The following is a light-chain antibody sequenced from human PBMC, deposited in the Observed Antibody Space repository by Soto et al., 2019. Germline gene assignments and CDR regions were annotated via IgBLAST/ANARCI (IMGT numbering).Light chain of an antibody. CDR1: QSFSSRY. CDR2: GAS. J-gene: IGKJ1*01. Sequence: ENVLTQSPGTLSLYPGERATLSCRASQSFSSRYLAWYQQRPGQAPRLLIYGASTRATGIPDRFSGSGSGTDFTLAIDRLEPEDFAVYYCQQYGSSPGTFGQGTKVDIK. CDR3: QQYGSSPGT. V-gene: IGKV3-20*01.